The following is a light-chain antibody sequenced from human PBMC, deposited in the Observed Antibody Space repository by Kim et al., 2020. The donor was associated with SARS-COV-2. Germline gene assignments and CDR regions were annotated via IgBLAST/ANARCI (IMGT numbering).Light chain of an antibody. V-gene: IGLV2-14*03. CDR2: DVS. CDR1: SSDVGGYNY. CDR3: SSYTSSSTLVV. Sequence: HSITISCTGTSSDVGGYNYDSWYQQHPGKAPKLMIYDVSNQPSGVSNRFSGSKSGNTASLTISGLQAEDEDDYYCSSYTSSSTLVVFGGGTQLTVL. J-gene: IGLJ2*01.